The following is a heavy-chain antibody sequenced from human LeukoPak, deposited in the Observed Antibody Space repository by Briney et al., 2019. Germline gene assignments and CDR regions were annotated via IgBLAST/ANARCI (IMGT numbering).Heavy chain of an antibody. D-gene: IGHD2-15*01. V-gene: IGHV1-69*04. CDR1: GGTFSSYA. Sequence: SVKVSCKASGGTFSSYAISWVRQAPGQGLEWMGRIIPTLGIANYAQKFQGRVTITADKSTSTAYMELSSLRSEDTAVYYCARGARGNYYYYGMDVWGQGTTVTVSS. CDR3: ARGARGNYYYYGMDV. CDR2: IIPTLGIA. J-gene: IGHJ6*02.